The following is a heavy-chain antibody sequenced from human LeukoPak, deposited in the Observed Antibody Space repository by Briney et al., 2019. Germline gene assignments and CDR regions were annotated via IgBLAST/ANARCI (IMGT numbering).Heavy chain of an antibody. CDR2: ISSRGTSI. CDR1: GFTFSSYE. J-gene: IGHJ4*02. D-gene: IGHD3-22*01. Sequence: PGGSLRLSCAASGFTFSSYEMNWVRQAPGKGLEWISYISSRGTSIHHADSVKGRFTISRDNAKNSLYLQMNSLRAEDTAVYYCARAHFYDSNAFDYWGQGTLVTVSS. CDR3: ARAHFYDSNAFDY. V-gene: IGHV3-48*03.